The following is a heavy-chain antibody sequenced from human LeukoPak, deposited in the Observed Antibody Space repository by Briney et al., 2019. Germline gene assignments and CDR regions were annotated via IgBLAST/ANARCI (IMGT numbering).Heavy chain of an antibody. CDR2: IYYSGST. CDR3: ASSRATWFDP. J-gene: IGHJ5*02. Sequence: SETLSLTCTVSGGSISSSSYYWGWIRQPPGKGLEWIGSIYYSGSTYYNPSLKSRVTISVDTSKNQFSLKLSSVTAADTAVYYCASSRATWFDPWGQGTLVTASS. CDR1: GGSISSSSYY. V-gene: IGHV4-39*07.